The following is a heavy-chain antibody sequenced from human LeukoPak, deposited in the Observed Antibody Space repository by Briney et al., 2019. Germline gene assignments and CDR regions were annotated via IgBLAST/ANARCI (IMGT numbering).Heavy chain of an antibody. D-gene: IGHD6-6*01. CDR3: ARDSYSRSSSRTFDY. Sequence: LSGGSLRLSCAASGFTVSSYSMNWVRQAPGKGLEWVSYISSSSSTIYYADSVKGRFTISRDNTKNSLYLQMHSLRAEDTAVYYCARDSYSRSSSRTFDYWGQGTLVTVSS. V-gene: IGHV3-48*01. J-gene: IGHJ4*02. CDR2: ISSSSSTI. CDR1: GFTVSSYS.